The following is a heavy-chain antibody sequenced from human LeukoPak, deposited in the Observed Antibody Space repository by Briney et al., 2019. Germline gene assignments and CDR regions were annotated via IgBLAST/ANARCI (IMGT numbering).Heavy chain of an antibody. D-gene: IGHD2-15*01. CDR1: GGPISSYY. Sequence: SETLSLTCTVSGGPISSYYWSWIRQPPGKGLEWIGYIYYSGSTNYNPSLKSRVTISVDTSKNQFSLKLSSVTAADTAVYYCARRSLDVWGQGTTVTVSS. J-gene: IGHJ6*02. CDR2: IYYSGST. CDR3: ARRSLDV. V-gene: IGHV4-59*08.